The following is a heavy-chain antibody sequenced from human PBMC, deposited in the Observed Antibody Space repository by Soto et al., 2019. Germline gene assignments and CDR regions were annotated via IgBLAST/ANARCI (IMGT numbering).Heavy chain of an antibody. CDR1: GGSISSGDYY. CDR2: IYYSGST. D-gene: IGHD2-2*01. V-gene: IGHV4-30-4*01. Sequence: SETLSLTCTVSGGSISSGDYYWSWIRQPPGKGLEWIGYIYYSGSTYYNPSLKSRVTISVDTSKNQFSLKLSSVTAADTAVYYCARDAPDIVVVPAASYYFDYWGQGTQVTVSS. J-gene: IGHJ4*02. CDR3: ARDAPDIVVVPAASYYFDY.